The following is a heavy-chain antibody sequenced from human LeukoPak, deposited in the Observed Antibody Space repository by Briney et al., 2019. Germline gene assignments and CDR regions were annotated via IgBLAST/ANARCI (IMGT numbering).Heavy chain of an antibody. J-gene: IGHJ4*02. CDR2: IKSKTDGGTT. Sequence: HGESLKISCAASGFTFSNAWMSWVRQAPGKGLEWAGRIKSKTDGGTTDYAAPVKGRFTISRDDSKNTLYLQMNSLKTEDTAVYYCTTQGPYCSSTSCYSIDYWGQGTLVTVSS. V-gene: IGHV3-15*01. CDR3: TTQGPYCSSTSCYSIDY. D-gene: IGHD2-2*01. CDR1: GFTFSNAW.